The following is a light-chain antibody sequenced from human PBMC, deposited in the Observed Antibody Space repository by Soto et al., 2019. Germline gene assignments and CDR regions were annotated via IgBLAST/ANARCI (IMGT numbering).Light chain of an antibody. J-gene: IGKJ4*01. V-gene: IGKV3-11*01. CDR2: STS. CDR1: QSVTGY. CDR3: QQFTSYPLT. Sequence: EIVLTQSPATLSLSPGERATLSCRASQSVTGYLAWYQQKPGQAPRLLIYSTSNRATGIPARFSGGGSGTDFTLTISRLEPEDFAVYYCQQFTSYPLTFGGGTKVDIK.